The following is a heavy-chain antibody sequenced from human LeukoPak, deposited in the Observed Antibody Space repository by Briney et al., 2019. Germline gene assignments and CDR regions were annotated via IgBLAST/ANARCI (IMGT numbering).Heavy chain of an antibody. J-gene: IGHJ3*02. CDR1: GFTFTTYW. CDR2: IKQDGSEK. Sequence: PGGSLRLSCAASGFTFTTYWMHWVRQAPGKGLERVANIKQDGSEKCYVDSVKGRFTISRDNAKNSLYLQMNSLRAEDTAVYYCARDFRYAFDIWGQGTMVTVSS. V-gene: IGHV3-7*03. CDR3: ARDFRYAFDI.